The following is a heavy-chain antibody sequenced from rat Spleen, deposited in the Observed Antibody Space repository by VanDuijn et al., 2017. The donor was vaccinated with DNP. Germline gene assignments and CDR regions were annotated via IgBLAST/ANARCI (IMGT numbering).Heavy chain of an antibody. Sequence: EVQLVESGGGLVQPGRSLKLSCEVSRITFSDHNMAWVRQAPKKSLEWVAYISTGGGSTSYRDFVKGRFTISRDNAKSTLYLQMDSLRSEDTATYYCARGADGFDYWGQGLMVTVSS. CDR1: RITFSDHN. CDR2: ISTGGGST. J-gene: IGHJ2*01. CDR3: ARGADGFDY. V-gene: IGHV5-27*01. D-gene: IGHD1-6*01.